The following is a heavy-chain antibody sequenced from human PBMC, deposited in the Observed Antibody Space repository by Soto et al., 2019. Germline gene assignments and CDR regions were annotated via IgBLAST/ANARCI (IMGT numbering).Heavy chain of an antibody. J-gene: IGHJ4*02. Sequence: SETLSLTCTVSGGSISSYYWSWIRQPPGKGLEWIGYIYYSGSTNYNPSLKSRVTISRDNSKKTLYLQMSSLRADDSAVYFCARGSKDSYPGSRIFDFWGRGTLVTVSS. V-gene: IGHV4-59*12. CDR2: IYYSGST. CDR1: GGSISSYY. D-gene: IGHD3-10*01. CDR3: ARGSKDSYPGSRIFDF.